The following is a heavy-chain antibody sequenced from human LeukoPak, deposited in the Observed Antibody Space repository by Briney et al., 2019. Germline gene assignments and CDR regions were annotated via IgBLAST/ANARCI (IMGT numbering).Heavy chain of an antibody. CDR2: ISGSGGST. V-gene: IGHV3-23*01. Sequence: PGGSLRLSCAASGFTFSSYSMNWVRQAPGKGLEWVSAISGSGGSTYYADSVKGRFTISRDNSKNTLYLQMNSLRAEDTAVYYCAKDHSAYYYDSSGYYGYYFDYWGQGTLVTVSS. CDR1: GFTFSSYS. D-gene: IGHD3-22*01. J-gene: IGHJ4*02. CDR3: AKDHSAYYYDSSGYYGYYFDY.